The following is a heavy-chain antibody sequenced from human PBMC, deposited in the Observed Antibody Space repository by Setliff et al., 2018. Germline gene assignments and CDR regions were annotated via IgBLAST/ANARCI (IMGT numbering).Heavy chain of an antibody. J-gene: IGHJ2*01. CDR2: INHSGST. D-gene: IGHD4-4*01. Sequence: SETLSLTCAVYGGSFSGYYWSWIRRPPGKGLEWIGEINHSGSTNYNPSLKSRVTISIDTSKNQFSLKLSSVTAADTAVYYCASLGMTTMMDWYFDLWGRGTPVTVSS. CDR1: GGSFSGYY. V-gene: IGHV4-34*01. CDR3: ASLGMTTMMDWYFDL.